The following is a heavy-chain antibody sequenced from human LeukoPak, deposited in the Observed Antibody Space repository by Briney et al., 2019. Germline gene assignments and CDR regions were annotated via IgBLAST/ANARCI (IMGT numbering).Heavy chain of an antibody. CDR3: AKDRTGYYDSSGYLNWFDP. V-gene: IGHV3-23*01. D-gene: IGHD3-22*01. CDR1: GFTFSRYA. J-gene: IGHJ5*02. CDR2: ISGSGGST. Sequence: GSLRLSCAASGFTFSRYAMSWLRQAPGKGLEWVSGISGSGGSTYYADSVKGRFTISRDNSKNTLYLQMNSLRAEDTAVYYCAKDRTGYYDSSGYLNWFDPWGQGTLVTVSS.